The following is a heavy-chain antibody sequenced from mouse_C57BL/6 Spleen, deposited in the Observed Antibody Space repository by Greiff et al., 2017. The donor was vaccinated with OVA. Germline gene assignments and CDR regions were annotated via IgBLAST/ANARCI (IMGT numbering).Heavy chain of an antibody. Sequence: QVQLQQSGPELVKPGASVKISCKASGYAFSSSWMNWVKQRPGKGLEWIGRIYPGDGDTNYNGKFKGKATLTADKSSSTAYMQLSSLTSEDSAVYFCARSGGLRGYFDYWGQGTTLTVSS. CDR2: IYPGDGDT. J-gene: IGHJ2*01. CDR1: GYAFSSSW. V-gene: IGHV1-82*01. CDR3: ARSGGLRGYFDY. D-gene: IGHD2-4*01.